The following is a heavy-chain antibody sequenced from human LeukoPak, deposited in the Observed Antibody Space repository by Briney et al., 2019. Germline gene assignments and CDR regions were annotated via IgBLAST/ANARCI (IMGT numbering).Heavy chain of an antibody. CDR2: INHSGST. V-gene: IGHV4-34*01. CDR3: ARGYRVVGATRPLYYFDY. Sequence: SETLSLTCAVYGGSFSGYYWSWIRQPPGKGLEWIGEINHSGSTNYNPSLKSRVTISLDTSKNQFSLRLGSVTAADTAMYYCARGYRVVGATRPLYYFDYWGQGTLVTVSS. D-gene: IGHD1-26*01. CDR1: GGSFSGYY. J-gene: IGHJ4*02.